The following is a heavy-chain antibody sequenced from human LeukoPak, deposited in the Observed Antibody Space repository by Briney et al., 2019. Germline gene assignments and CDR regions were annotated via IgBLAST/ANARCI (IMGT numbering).Heavy chain of an antibody. D-gene: IGHD5-24*01. CDR1: GGSISSGSYY. V-gene: IGHV4-61*02. J-gene: IGHJ4*02. CDR2: TYTSGST. CDR3: AREMATIEGDYFDY. Sequence: KTSQTLSLTCTVSGGSISSGSYYWSWIRQPAGKGLEWIRRTYTSGSTNYNPSLKSRVTISVDTSKNQFSLNLSSVTAADTAVNYCAREMATIEGDYFDYWGQGTLVTVSS.